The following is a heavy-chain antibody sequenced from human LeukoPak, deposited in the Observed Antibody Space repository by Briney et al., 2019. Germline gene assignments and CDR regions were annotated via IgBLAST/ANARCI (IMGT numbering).Heavy chain of an antibody. V-gene: IGHV3-30*04. Sequence: PGGSLRLSCGASGFIFSSYALHWVRQAPGKGLEWVAAISYDGGNTYYADSVKGRFTISRDNSKNTLYLQMESLRAEDTAVYYCARGRYSGYDSGYFDYWGQRTLVTVSS. D-gene: IGHD5-12*01. J-gene: IGHJ4*02. CDR3: ARGRYSGYDSGYFDY. CDR2: ISYDGGNT. CDR1: GFIFSSYA.